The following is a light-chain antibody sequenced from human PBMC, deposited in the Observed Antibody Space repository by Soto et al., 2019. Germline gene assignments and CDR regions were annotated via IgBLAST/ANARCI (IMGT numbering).Light chain of an antibody. CDR3: QQYNNWRPYT. Sequence: IVMTQSPATLSVSPGERATLSCRASQSISSNLAWYQRRPGQAPRLLIYGASARATGIPARFSGSGSGTEFTLTIGSLQSEDFAVYYCQQYNNWRPYTFGQGTKVEIK. CDR1: QSISSN. CDR2: GAS. V-gene: IGKV3-15*01. J-gene: IGKJ2*01.